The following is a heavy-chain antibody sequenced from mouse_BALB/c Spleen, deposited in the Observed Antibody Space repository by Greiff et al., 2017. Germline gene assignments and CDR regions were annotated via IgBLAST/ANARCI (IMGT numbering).Heavy chain of an antibody. J-gene: IGHJ4*01. V-gene: IGHV5-12-2*01. CDR2: ISNGGGST. Sequence: EVQLVESGGGLVQPGGSLKLSCAASGFTFSSYTMSWVRQTPEKRLEWVAYISNGGGSTYYPDTVKGRFTISRDNAKNTLYLQMSSLKSEDTAMYYCARRITTVVADAMDYWGQGTSVTVSS. CDR3: ARRITTVVADAMDY. D-gene: IGHD1-1*01. CDR1: GFTFSSYT.